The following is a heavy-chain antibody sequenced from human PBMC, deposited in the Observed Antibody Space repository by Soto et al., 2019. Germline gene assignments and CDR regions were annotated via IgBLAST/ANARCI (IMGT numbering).Heavy chain of an antibody. D-gene: IGHD3-10*01. J-gene: IGHJ4*02. CDR3: AKDKSYYGSGSYYDF. V-gene: IGHV3-9*01. CDR1: GFTFDDYA. CDR2: ISWNSGSI. Sequence: GGSLRLSCAASGFTFDDYAMHWVRQAPGKGLEWVSGISWNSGSICYADSVKGRFTISRDNAKNSLYLQMNSLRAEDTALYYCAKDKSYYGSGSYYDFWGQGTLVTVSS.